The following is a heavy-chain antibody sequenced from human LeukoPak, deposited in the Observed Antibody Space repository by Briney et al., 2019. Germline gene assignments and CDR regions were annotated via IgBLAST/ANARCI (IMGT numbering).Heavy chain of an antibody. V-gene: IGHV1-46*01. J-gene: IGHJ4*02. CDR1: GYTFTIYY. Sequence: GASVKVSCKASGYTFTIYYIHWVRQAPGQGLEWMGIINPSGGSTSYAQKFQGRVTMTRDMSTSTVYMELSSLRSEDTAVYYCARPRLMINFGGGLDYWGQGTLVTVSS. D-gene: IGHD3-16*01. CDR3: ARPRLMINFGGGLDY. CDR2: INPSGGST.